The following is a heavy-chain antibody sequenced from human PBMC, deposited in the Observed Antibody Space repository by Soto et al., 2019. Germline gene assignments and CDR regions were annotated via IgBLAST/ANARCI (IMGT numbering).Heavy chain of an antibody. V-gene: IGHV3-23*01. CDR1: GSTFSSYA. D-gene: IGHD3-10*01. CDR3: TRIDTMSRGVRGGMDV. CDR2: ISGSGSST. Sequence: ELQLLDSGGGLVQPGGSLRLSCEASGSTFSSYAMSWVRQAPGKGLEWVSGISGSGSSTYYPDSLKGRFTISRDNSKNTVYLQMNSLRAEDTAVYYCTRIDTMSRGVRGGMDVWGQGTTVTVSS. J-gene: IGHJ6*02.